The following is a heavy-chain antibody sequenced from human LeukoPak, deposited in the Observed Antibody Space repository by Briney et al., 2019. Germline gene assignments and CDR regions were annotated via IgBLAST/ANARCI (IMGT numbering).Heavy chain of an antibody. CDR2: LDPEDGKT. Sequence: GASVKVSCKVSGYTLTELSMFWVRQAPGKGLEWMGSLDPEDGKTIYAQKFQGRVTMTEDTSTDTAYMELSSLRSEDTAVYYCATGYLVTAGLMDVWGQGTTVTASS. CDR3: ATGYLVTAGLMDV. J-gene: IGHJ6*02. CDR1: GYTLTELS. D-gene: IGHD6-13*01. V-gene: IGHV1-24*01.